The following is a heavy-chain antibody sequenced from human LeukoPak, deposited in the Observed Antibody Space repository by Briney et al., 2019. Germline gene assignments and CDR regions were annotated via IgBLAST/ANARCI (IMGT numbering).Heavy chain of an antibody. CDR3: ARDIRYCSSTSCSYYFDY. V-gene: IGHV1-46*01. J-gene: IGHJ4*02. CDR1: GYTFTSYY. CDR2: INPSGGST. D-gene: IGHD2-2*01. Sequence: ASVKVSCKASGYTFTSYYMHWVRQAPGQGLEWMGIINPSGGSTSYAQKFQGRVTMTRDTSTSTVYMELSSLRSEDTAVYYCARDIRYCSSTSCSYYFDYWGQGTLVTVSS.